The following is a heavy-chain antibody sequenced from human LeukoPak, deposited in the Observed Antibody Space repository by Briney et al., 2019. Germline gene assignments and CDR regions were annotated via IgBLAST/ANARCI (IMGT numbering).Heavy chain of an antibody. D-gene: IGHD3-10*01. J-gene: IGHJ6*02. CDR2: VSDSGDST. Sequence: GGSLRLSCAASGFTFSSYAMSWVRQAPGKGLEWVSSVSDSGDSTYYADSVKGRFTISRDKSKNTLYLQMNSLRAEDTAIYYCAKFWEYGSESFYYNYGMDVWGQGTTVTVSS. CDR3: AKFWEYGSESFYYNYGMDV. CDR1: GFTFSSYA. V-gene: IGHV3-23*01.